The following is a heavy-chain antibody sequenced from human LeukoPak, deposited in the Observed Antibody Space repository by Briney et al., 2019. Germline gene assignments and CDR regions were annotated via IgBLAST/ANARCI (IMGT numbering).Heavy chain of an antibody. D-gene: IGHD5-12*01. CDR1: GFSFSNAW. V-gene: IGHV3-15*01. J-gene: IGHJ4*02. CDR2: IKSKTDGETT. CDR3: TTEDMVDY. Sequence: GGSLRLSCAASGFSFSNAWMSWVRQAPGKGLEWVGRIKSKTDGETTDYAAPVKGRFTISRDDSKNTLYLQMNSLKTEDTAVYYCTTEDMVDYWGQGTLVTVSS.